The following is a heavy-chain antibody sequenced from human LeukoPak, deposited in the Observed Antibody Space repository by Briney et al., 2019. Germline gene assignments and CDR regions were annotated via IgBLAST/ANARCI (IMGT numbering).Heavy chain of an antibody. CDR2: INHSGST. CDR1: GGSFSGYY. D-gene: IGHD5-18*01. V-gene: IGHV4-34*01. CDR3: ASPTVDTAMVHPPAYDY. Sequence: SETLSLTCAVYGGSFSGYYWSWIRQPPGKGLEWIGEINHSGSTNYNPSLKSRVTISVDTSKNQFSLKLSSVTAADTAVYYCASPTVDTAMVHPPAYDYWDQGTLVTVSS. J-gene: IGHJ4*02.